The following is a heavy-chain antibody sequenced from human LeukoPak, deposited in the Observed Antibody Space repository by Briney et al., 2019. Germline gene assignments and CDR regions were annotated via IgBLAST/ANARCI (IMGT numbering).Heavy chain of an antibody. CDR1: GFTFSSYA. Sequence: GGSLRLSCAASGFTFSSYALHWVRQAPGKGLEWVALMSYGETNEYYADSVKGRFTISRDNSKNTLYLQMNSLRAEDTAVYYCARDPNSCSGGTCYRAFDYWGQGTLVTVSS. V-gene: IGHV3-30*04. CDR2: MSYGETNE. J-gene: IGHJ4*02. CDR3: ARDPNSCSGGTCYRAFDY. D-gene: IGHD2-15*01.